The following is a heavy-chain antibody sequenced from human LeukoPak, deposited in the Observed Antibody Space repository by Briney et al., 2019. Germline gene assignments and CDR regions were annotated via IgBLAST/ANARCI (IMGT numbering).Heavy chain of an antibody. J-gene: IGHJ4*02. V-gene: IGHV3-21*01. D-gene: IGHD5-24*01. CDR2: ISSSSSYI. CDR1: GFTFSSYA. CDR3: ASEDGYNTYFDY. Sequence: GGSLRLSCAASGFTFSSYAMHWVRQAPGKGLEWVSSISSSSSYIYYADSVKGRFTISRDNAKNSLYLQMNSLRAEDTAVYYCASEDGYNTYFDYWGQGTLVTVSS.